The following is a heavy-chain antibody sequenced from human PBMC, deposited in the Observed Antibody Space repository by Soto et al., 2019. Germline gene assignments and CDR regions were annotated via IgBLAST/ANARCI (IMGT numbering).Heavy chain of an antibody. Sequence: QLQLQESGPGLVKPSETLSLTCTVSGGSISSSSYYWGWIRQPPGKGREWIGSIYYSGSTYYNPSLKSRVTISVDTSKNQFSLKLSSVTAADTAVYYCAASPYYYYYYMDVWGKGTTVTVSS. J-gene: IGHJ6*03. CDR2: IYYSGST. CDR3: AASPYYYYYYMDV. V-gene: IGHV4-39*01. CDR1: GGSISSSSYY.